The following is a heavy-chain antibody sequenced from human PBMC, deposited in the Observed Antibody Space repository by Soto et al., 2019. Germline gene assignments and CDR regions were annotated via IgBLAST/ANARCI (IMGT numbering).Heavy chain of an antibody. CDR3: ATGIAAAGTPYYYGMDV. V-gene: IGHV3-43*01. D-gene: IGHD6-13*01. CDR1: GFTFDDYT. J-gene: IGHJ6*02. Sequence: GGSLRLSCAASGFTFDDYTMHWVRQAPGKGLEWVSLISWDGGSTYYADSVKGRFTISRDNSKNSLYLQMNSLRTEDTALYYCATGIAAAGTPYYYGMDVWGQGTTVTVSS. CDR2: ISWDGGST.